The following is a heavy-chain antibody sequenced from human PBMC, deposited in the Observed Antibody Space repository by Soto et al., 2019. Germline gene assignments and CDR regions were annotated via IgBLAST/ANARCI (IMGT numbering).Heavy chain of an antibody. V-gene: IGHV1-2*04. Sequence: ASVKVYCKSSGYTFTGYYIHWVRQAPGQGLEWMGWINPNSGGTNYAQKFQGWVTMTRDTSISTAYMELSRLRSDDTAVYYCARSFYCSGGSCQLDYWGQGTLVTVYS. J-gene: IGHJ4*02. D-gene: IGHD2-15*01. CDR1: GYTFTGYY. CDR3: ARSFYCSGGSCQLDY. CDR2: INPNSGGT.